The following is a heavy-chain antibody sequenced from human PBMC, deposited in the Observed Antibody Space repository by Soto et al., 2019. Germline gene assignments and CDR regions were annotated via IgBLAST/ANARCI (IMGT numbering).Heavy chain of an antibody. CDR1: GGTFSSYA. D-gene: IGHD6-13*01. CDR3: ARDLTSISSSWYDYYYYYGMDV. Sequence: QVQLVQSGAEVKKPGSSVKVSCKASGGTFSSYAISWVRQAPGQGLEWMGGIIPIFGTANYAQKFQGRVTITADESTSTAYMELSSLRSEDTAGYYCARDLTSISSSWYDYYYYYGMDVWGQGTTVTVSS. V-gene: IGHV1-69*01. J-gene: IGHJ6*02. CDR2: IIPIFGTA.